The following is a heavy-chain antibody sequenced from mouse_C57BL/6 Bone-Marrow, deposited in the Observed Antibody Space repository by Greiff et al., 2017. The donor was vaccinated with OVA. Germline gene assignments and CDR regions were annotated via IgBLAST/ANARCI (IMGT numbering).Heavy chain of an antibody. J-gene: IGHJ1*03. Sequence: VQLQQSGPVLARPGASVKMSCKTSGYTFTSYWMHWVKQRPGQGLEWIGAIYPGNSDTSYNQKFKGKAKLTAVTSASTAYMELSSLTNEDSAVYYCTRSPPFTTVVARDWYFDVWGTGTTVTVSS. CDR3: TRSPPFTTVVARDWYFDV. D-gene: IGHD1-1*01. CDR2: IYPGNSDT. CDR1: GYTFTSYW. V-gene: IGHV1-5*01.